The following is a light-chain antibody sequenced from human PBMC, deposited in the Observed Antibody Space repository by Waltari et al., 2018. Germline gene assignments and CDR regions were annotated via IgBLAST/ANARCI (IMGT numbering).Light chain of an antibody. CDR1: SNDVGGYNY. J-gene: IGLJ2*01. V-gene: IGLV2-23*02. CDR2: DVS. Sequence: QSALTQPASASGSPGQSITISCTGTSNDVGGYNYVSWYQQHPGKAPKLLLYDVSKRPSGVSYRFSGSKSGNTASLTISGLQAEDEAHYYCSSYAGSSTLFFGGGTKLTVL. CDR3: SSYAGSSTLF.